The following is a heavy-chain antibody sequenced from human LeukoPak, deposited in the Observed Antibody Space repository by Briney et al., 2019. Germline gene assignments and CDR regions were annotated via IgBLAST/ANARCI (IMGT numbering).Heavy chain of an antibody. V-gene: IGHV5-51*01. Sequence: GESLKISCTASGFSFTTYWSGWVRQLPGKGLEWMGIINPGDSDTRISPSFQGQVTLSADKSISTAYLQWSSLKASDTAMYYCARGSVVAGGHTWFDPWGQGTLVTVSS. D-gene: IGHD2-2*01. CDR2: INPGDSDT. CDR3: ARGSVVAGGHTWFDP. J-gene: IGHJ5*02. CDR1: GFSFTTYW.